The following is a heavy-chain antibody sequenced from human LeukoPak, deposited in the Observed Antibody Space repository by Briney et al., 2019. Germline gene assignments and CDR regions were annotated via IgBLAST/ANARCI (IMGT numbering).Heavy chain of an antibody. CDR1: GFTISSGYY. V-gene: IGHV4-38-2*01. J-gene: IGHJ5*02. Sequence: KPSETLSLTCAVSGFTISSGYYWGWIRQPPGKGLEWIASNYHSGDTYYNPSFKSRGTISVDTSINQFSLKLSSVTAADTAVYYCARQVSWSTSGGNWFDPWGQGTLVTVSS. D-gene: IGHD3-3*01. CDR2: NYHSGDT. CDR3: ARQVSWSTSGGNWFDP.